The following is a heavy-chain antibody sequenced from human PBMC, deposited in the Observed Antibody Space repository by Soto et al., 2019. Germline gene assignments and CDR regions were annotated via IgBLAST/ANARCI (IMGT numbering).Heavy chain of an antibody. Sequence: GGSLRLSCAASGFTFSSYVMHGVRQAPGKGLEWVAVISYDGSNKYYADSVKGRFTISRDNSKNTLYLQMNSLRAEDTAVYYCAKDGYSARRPYYYGMDVWGQGTTVTVSS. J-gene: IGHJ6*02. CDR3: AKDGYSARRPYYYGMDV. CDR1: GFTFSSYV. D-gene: IGHD5-18*01. CDR2: ISYDGSNK. V-gene: IGHV3-30*18.